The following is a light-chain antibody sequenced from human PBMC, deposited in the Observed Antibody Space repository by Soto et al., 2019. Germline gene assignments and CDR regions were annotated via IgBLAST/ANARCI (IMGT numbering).Light chain of an antibody. CDR1: QGIRHD. CDR2: SAS. J-gene: IGKJ1*01. V-gene: IGKV1-17*01. Sequence: DIQMTQSPSSLSASVGDRVTITCRASQGIRHDLGWYQQKPGKAPKRLIYSASSLQSGVPSRFSGSGSGTEFTLTISSLQPEDSATYYCLQNNSYPVTFGQGTKVEIK. CDR3: LQNNSYPVT.